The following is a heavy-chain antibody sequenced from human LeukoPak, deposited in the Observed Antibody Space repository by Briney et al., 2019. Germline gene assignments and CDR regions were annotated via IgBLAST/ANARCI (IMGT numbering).Heavy chain of an antibody. CDR3: ARETLEGSYYMGYMDV. CDR1: GYTFTSYY. CDR2: INPSGGST. J-gene: IGHJ6*03. D-gene: IGHD3-10*01. V-gene: IGHV1-46*01. Sequence: ASVKVSCKASGYTFTSYYMHWVRQAPGQGLEWMGKINPSGGSTSYAQKFQGRVTMTRDMSTSTVYMELSSLRSEDTAVYYCARETLEGSYYMGYMDVWGKGTTVTVSS.